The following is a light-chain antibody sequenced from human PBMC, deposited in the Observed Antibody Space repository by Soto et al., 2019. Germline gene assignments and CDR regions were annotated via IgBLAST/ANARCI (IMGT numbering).Light chain of an antibody. CDR2: EVS. V-gene: IGLV2-14*01. CDR1: SSNIGSNT. Sequence: QSVLTQPPSASGTPGQRVTISCSGSSSNIGSNTVNWYQQLSKDPKLMIYEVSNRPSGVSNRFSGSKSGNTASLTISGLQVEDEADYYCSSYTSSSTPYVFGTGTKVTVL. J-gene: IGLJ1*01. CDR3: SSYTSSSTPYV.